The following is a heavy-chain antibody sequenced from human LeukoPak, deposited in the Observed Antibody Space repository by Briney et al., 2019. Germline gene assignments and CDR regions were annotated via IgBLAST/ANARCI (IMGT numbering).Heavy chain of an antibody. V-gene: IGHV4-39*07. CDR3: ARRRRIGAVGTDAFDV. CDR1: GGSISSSSYY. Sequence: SETLSLTCTVSGGSISSSSYYWGWIRQPPGKGLEWIGSIYHSGSTNYNPSLKSRVSISVDTSKTQFSLKLSSVTAADTAVYYCARRRRIGAVGTDAFDVWGQGTMVTVSS. J-gene: IGHJ3*01. D-gene: IGHD6-13*01. CDR2: IYHSGST.